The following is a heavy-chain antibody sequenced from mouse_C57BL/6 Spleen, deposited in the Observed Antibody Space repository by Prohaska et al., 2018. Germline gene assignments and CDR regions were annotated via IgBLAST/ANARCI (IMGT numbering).Heavy chain of an antibody. CDR1: GFNIKDDY. V-gene: IGHV14-4*01. CDR3: TTGYGNPVAY. CDR2: IDPENGDT. J-gene: IGHJ3*01. D-gene: IGHD2-10*02. Sequence: EVQLQQSGAELVRPGASVKLSCTASGFNIKDDYMHWVKQRPEQGLEWIGWIDPENGDTEYASKFQGKATITADTSSNTAYLQLSSLTSEDTAVYYCTTGYGNPVAYWGQGTLVTVSA.